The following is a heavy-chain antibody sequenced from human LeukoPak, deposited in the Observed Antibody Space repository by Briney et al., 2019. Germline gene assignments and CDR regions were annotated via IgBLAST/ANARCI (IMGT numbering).Heavy chain of an antibody. CDR3: ARDLGDYDFWSGYYTPFY. J-gene: IGHJ4*02. V-gene: IGHV3-11*01. D-gene: IGHD3-3*01. Sequence: SGGSLSLSCAASGFTFSDYYMSWIRQAPGKGLEWVSYMSSSGSTIYYADSVKGRFTISRDNAKNSLYLQMNSLRAEDTAVYYCARDLGDYDFWSGYYTPFYWGQGTLVTVSS. CDR2: MSSSGSTI. CDR1: GFTFSDYY.